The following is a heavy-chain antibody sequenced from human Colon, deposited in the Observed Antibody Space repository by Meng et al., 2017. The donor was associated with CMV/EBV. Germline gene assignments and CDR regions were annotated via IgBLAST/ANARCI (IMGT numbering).Heavy chain of an antibody. CDR3: ARMEKYQLPAYFFDS. J-gene: IGHJ4*02. CDR1: GGSVDNTDYY. Sequence: GSLRLSCTVSGGSVDNTDYYWNWIRQPPGKGLEWIGYVFSRGSTSYNPSLESRVIISLDTSKNQFSLRLNSVTAADTATYYCARMEKYQLPAYFFDSWDQGTQVTVSS. CDR2: VFSRGST. D-gene: IGHD2-2*01. V-gene: IGHV4-61*08.